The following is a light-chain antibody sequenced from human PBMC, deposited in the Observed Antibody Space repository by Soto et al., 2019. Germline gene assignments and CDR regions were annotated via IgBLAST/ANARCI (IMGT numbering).Light chain of an antibody. J-gene: IGKJ1*01. CDR3: QKYDYVPWT. V-gene: IGKV1-27*01. CDR2: GAS. Sequence: DVQMTQSPSSLSASVGDGVTITCRASQGIDNDLAWYQQKPGKAPRLLVYGASPLQRGVPSRFRGSGSGTDFTLTIRGLQPEEVATYYCQKYDYVPWTFGQGTKLEI. CDR1: QGIDND.